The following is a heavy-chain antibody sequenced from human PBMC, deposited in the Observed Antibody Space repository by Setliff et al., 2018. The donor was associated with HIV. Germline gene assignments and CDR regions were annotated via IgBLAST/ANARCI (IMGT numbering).Heavy chain of an antibody. CDR3: AIDNRGGVGAPYYFDY. D-gene: IGHD1-26*01. CDR2: FDPELGET. Sequence: ASVKVSCKASGYSSTSYGIAWVRQAPGQGLEWMGGFDPELGETFFAQRFQGRITMTGDTSADTAYMELRSLRSDDTATYYCAIDNRGGVGAPYYFDYWGQGARVTVSS. J-gene: IGHJ4*02. V-gene: IGHV1-24*01. CDR1: GYSSTSYG.